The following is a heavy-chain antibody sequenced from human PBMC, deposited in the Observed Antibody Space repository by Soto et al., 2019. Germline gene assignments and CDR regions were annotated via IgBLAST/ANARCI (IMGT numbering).Heavy chain of an antibody. J-gene: IGHJ5*02. CDR1: GFTFSSYA. Sequence: EVQLLESGGGLVQPGESLRLSCAASGFTFSSYAMTWVRQAPGKGLEWVSSISGSGDYTYLADSVKGRFTISRDNSKDTLYLQMSSLRVEDTAIYYCAKDSRSHPQGWFDPLGQGTLVTVSS. CDR3: AKDSRSHPQGWFDP. CDR2: ISGSGDYT. V-gene: IGHV3-23*01. D-gene: IGHD2-15*01.